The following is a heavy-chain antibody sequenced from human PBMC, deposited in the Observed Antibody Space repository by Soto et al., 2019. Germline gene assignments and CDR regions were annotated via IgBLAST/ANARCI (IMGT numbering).Heavy chain of an antibody. CDR3: ARDFEWLSCGMDV. V-gene: IGHV1-2*02. J-gene: IGHJ6*02. CDR2: INPNSGGT. Sequence: ASVKVSCKASGYTFTGYYMHWVRQAPGQGLEWMGWINPNSGGTNYAQKFQGRVTMTRDTSISTAYMELSRLRSDDTAVYSCARDFEWLSCGMDVWGQGTTVTVSS. D-gene: IGHD3-3*01. CDR1: GYTFTGYY.